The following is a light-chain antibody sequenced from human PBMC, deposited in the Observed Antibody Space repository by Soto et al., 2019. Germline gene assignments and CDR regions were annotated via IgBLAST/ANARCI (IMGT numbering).Light chain of an antibody. CDR3: SSYTRSSTHV. CDR1: SSEVGGYNY. J-gene: IGLJ1*01. V-gene: IGLV2-14*01. CDR2: DVS. Sequence: QSVLTQPASVSGSPGQSITISCTGTSSEVGGYNYVSWYRQHPGRAPKLMIYDVSNRPSGVSNRFSGSKSGNTASLTISGLQAEDEADHYCSSYTRSSTHVFGTGTKVTVL.